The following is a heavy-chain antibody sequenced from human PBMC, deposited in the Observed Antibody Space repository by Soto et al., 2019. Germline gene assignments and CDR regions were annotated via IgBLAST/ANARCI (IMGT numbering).Heavy chain of an antibody. CDR2: ISGSEDRT. CDR3: GRTYTGG. Sequence: LKSGGGVVQPGESLRLSCAASGFSLRDHALSWVRQAPGGGLEWVSGISGSEDRTNYADFVRGRFIISKDRAKNTLYLDMSGLRVDDTAVYFCGRTYTGGWGQGTLVTVSS. V-gene: IGHV3-23*01. CDR1: GFSLRDHA. D-gene: IGHD3-10*01. J-gene: IGHJ4*02.